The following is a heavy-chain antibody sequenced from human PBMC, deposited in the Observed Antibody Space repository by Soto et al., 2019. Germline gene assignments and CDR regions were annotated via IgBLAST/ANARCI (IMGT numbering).Heavy chain of an antibody. V-gene: IGHV4-31*03. CDR2: IYYSGST. Sequence: SETLSLTCTVSGGSISSGGYYWSWIRQHPGKGLEWIGYIYYSGSTYYNPSLKSRVTISVDTSKNQFSLKLSSVTAADMAVYYCARTEVYCSGGICYAATDYYHYMDVWGNGTTVTVSS. CDR1: GGSISSGGYY. D-gene: IGHD2-15*01. CDR3: ARTEVYCSGGICYAATDYYHYMDV. J-gene: IGHJ6*03.